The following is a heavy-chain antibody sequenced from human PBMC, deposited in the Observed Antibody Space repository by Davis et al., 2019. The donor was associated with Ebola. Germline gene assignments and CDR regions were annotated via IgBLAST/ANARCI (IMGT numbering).Heavy chain of an antibody. V-gene: IGHV3-9*01. D-gene: IGHD6-6*01. CDR2: ISWNSGNI. J-gene: IGHJ4*02. Sequence: SLKISCAASGFIFADYGMHWVRQAPGKGLEWVAGISWNSGNIGYADSVKDRFTISRDNAKNSLYLQMNSLRAEDTALYYCAKGSSGDYWGQGTLVTVSS. CDR3: AKGSSGDY. CDR1: GFIFADYG.